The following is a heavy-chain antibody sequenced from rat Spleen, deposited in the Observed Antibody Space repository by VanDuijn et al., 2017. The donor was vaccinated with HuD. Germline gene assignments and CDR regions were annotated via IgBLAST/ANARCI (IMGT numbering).Heavy chain of an antibody. V-gene: IGHV5-29*01. CDR1: GFTFSDYG. CDR2: ISYGDSSGHSAT. Sequence: EVQLVESGGGLVQPGRSMKLSCAASGFTFSDYGMAWVRQAPTKGLEWVATISYGDSSGHSATYYRDSVKGRFTISRDNAKSTLSLQVDSLRSEDTATYYCARLRYNPFDYWGQGVMVTVSS. CDR3: ARLRYNPFDY. D-gene: IGHD1-5*01. J-gene: IGHJ2*01.